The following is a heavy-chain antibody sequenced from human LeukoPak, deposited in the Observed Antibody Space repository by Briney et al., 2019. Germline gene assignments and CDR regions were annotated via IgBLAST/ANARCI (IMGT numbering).Heavy chain of an antibody. CDR1: GFSFSSYA. CDR3: ARERVDSGNDPSGAEMDV. D-gene: IGHD5-12*01. V-gene: IGHV3-30-3*01. Sequence: TGGSLRLSCAASGFSFSSYAIHWVRQAPGKGLEWVAIISYDGNNKYYADSVKGRFTISRDNSKNTLYLQMNSLRADDTAVYYCARERVDSGNDPSGAEMDVWGKGTTVTVSS. J-gene: IGHJ6*04. CDR2: ISYDGNNK.